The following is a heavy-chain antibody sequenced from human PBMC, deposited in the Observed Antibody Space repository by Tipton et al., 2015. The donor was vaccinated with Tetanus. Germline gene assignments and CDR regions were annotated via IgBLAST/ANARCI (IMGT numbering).Heavy chain of an antibody. CDR3: ASHLGSCTSTSCQPFAY. J-gene: IGHJ4*02. CDR2: IFHDGTT. V-gene: IGHV4-4*02. Sequence: SLTCAVSGVSISTSDWWSWVRQPPGKGLEWIGEIFHDGTTNYNPSLKSRVTISVDKSKSQFSLKWTSVTAADTAVYYCASHLGSCTSTSCQPFAYWGQGTLVTVSS. D-gene: IGHD2-2*01. CDR1: GVSISTSDW.